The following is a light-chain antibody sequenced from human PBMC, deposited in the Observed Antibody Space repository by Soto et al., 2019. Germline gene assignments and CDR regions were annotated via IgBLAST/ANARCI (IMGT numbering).Light chain of an antibody. Sequence: QSALTQPASVSGSPGQSITISCTGTSSDVGSYDLVSWYQQHPGNAPKLMIYEVSKRPSGVSDRFSGSKSGNTASLTISGLQADDVADYYCCSYATTTLFGGGTKLTVL. J-gene: IGLJ2*01. V-gene: IGLV2-23*02. CDR3: CSYATTTL. CDR2: EVS. CDR1: SSDVGSYDL.